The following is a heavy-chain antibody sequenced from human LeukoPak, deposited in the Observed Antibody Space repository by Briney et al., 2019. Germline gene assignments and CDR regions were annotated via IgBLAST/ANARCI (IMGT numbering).Heavy chain of an antibody. CDR1: GYTFTSYY. D-gene: IGHD3-10*01. V-gene: IGHV1-46*01. CDR2: INPSGGST. Sequence: ASVKVSCKASGYTFTSYYMHWVRQAPGQGPEWMGIINPSGGSTSYAQKFQGRVTMTRDTSTSTVYMELSSLRSEDTAVYYCARGGGQRDKRGKGDYWGQGTLVTVTS. J-gene: IGHJ4*02. CDR3: ARGGGQRDKRGKGDY.